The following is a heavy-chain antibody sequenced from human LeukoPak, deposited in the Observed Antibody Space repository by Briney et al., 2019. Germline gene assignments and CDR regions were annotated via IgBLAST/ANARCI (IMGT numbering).Heavy chain of an antibody. CDR3: AREGTVAAYDAFDI. V-gene: IGHV4-34*01. J-gene: IGHJ3*02. Sequence: PSETLSLTCAVYGGSFSGYYWSWIRQPPGKGLEWVGEINHSGSTNYNPSLKSRVTISVDTSKNQFSLKLSSVTAADTAVYYCAREGTVAAYDAFDIWGQGTMVTVSS. D-gene: IGHD6-19*01. CDR1: GGSFSGYY. CDR2: INHSGST.